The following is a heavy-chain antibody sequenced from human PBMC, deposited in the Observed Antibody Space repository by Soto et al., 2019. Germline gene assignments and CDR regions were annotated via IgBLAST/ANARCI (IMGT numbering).Heavy chain of an antibody. CDR2: ISAYNGNT. J-gene: IGHJ5*01. CDR3: ARDVPHNWFDS. CDR1: GYTFTSYG. V-gene: IGHV1-18*01. D-gene: IGHD3-10*02. Sequence: ASVKVSCKASGYTFTSYGISWVRQAPGQGLEWMGWISAYNGNTNYAQKLQGRVTMTTDTSTSTAYMELRSLRVEDTAVYYCARDVPHNWFDSWGQGTLVTVSS.